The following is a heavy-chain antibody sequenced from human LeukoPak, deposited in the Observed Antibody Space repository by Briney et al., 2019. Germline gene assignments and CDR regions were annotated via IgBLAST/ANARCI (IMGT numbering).Heavy chain of an antibody. CDR2: ISAYNGNT. D-gene: IGHD5-18*01. CDR3: ARDERVQLWTLYYYYYMDV. CDR1: GYTFTSYG. J-gene: IGHJ6*03. V-gene: IGHV1-18*01. Sequence: ASVKVSCKASGYTFTSYGISWVRQAPGQGLEWMGWISAYNGNTNYAQKLQGRVTMTTDTSTSTAYMELWSLRSDDTAVYYCARDERVQLWTLYYYYYMDVWGKGTTVTVSS.